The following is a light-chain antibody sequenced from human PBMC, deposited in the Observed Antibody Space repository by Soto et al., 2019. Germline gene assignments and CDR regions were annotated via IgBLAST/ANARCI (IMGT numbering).Light chain of an antibody. CDR1: QSFSSY. CDR2: DAS. CDR3: SQRRYCPVT. V-gene: IGKV3-11*01. Sequence: EIVLTQSPAILSMSPGVRATLCYRASQSFSSYFAWYQQKPGQPPMLLIYDASNRAPGVPARFSGSGSGTDFTLTISSPAPEDFALYYCSQRRYCPVTFGQGTKVDIK. J-gene: IGKJ1*01.